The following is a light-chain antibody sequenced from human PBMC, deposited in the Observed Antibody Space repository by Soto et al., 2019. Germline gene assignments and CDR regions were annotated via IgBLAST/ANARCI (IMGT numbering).Light chain of an antibody. V-gene: IGKV1-6*01. CDR3: RQDYNNPPP. Sequence: AIQMTQSPSSLSASVGDRVTITCQASQGIRNDLDWYQKKPGKAPKLLIYASSSLQSGVQSRLSASGSGTDYALTISSLQPDDFATYYCRQDYNNPPPFGRGTSVDIK. CDR2: ASS. J-gene: IGKJ3*01. CDR1: QGIRND.